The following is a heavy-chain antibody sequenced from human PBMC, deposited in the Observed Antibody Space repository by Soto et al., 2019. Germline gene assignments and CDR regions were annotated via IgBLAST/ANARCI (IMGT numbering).Heavy chain of an antibody. V-gene: IGHV4-39*01. CDR2: IYYSGST. CDR3: ARHPSDFWFDP. D-gene: IGHD2-21*02. CDR1: GGSISSSSYF. J-gene: IGHJ5*02. Sequence: QLQLQESGPGLVKPSETLSLTCTVSGGSISSSSYFWGWIRQPPGKGLEWSGSIYYSGSTYYNPSLKSRVTVSVDTSKNQCSLKLSSVTAADTAVYYCARHPSDFWFDPWGQGTLVTVSS.